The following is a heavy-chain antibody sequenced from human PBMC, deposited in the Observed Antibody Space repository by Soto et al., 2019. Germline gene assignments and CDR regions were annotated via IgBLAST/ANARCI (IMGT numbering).Heavy chain of an antibody. CDR3: ASDSGYTNWFFDL. Sequence: SETLSLTCTVSGGSISTYYWSWIRQPPGKGLEWIGYIYYSGSTNYNPSLKSRVTISVDTSKNQFSLKLSSVTAADTAVYYCASDSGYTNWFFDLWGRGTLVTSPQ. CDR1: GGSISTYY. D-gene: IGHD3-22*01. CDR2: IYYSGST. V-gene: IGHV4-59*01. J-gene: IGHJ2*01.